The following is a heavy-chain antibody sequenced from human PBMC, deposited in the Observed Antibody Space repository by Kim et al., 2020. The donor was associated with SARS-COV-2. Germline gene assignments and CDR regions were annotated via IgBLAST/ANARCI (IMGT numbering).Heavy chain of an antibody. CDR1: GGSISSGGYY. J-gene: IGHJ3*02. D-gene: IGHD2-21*02. Sequence: SETLSLTCTVSGGSISSGGYYWSWIRQHPGKGLEWIGYIYYSGSTYYNPSLKSRVTISVDTSKNQFSLKLSSVTAADTAVYYCARDPLCGGDCRAIWGQGTMVTVSS. CDR2: IYYSGST. CDR3: ARDPLCGGDCRAI. V-gene: IGHV4-31*03.